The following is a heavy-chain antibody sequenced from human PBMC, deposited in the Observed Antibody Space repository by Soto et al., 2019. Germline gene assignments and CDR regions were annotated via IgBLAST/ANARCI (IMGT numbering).Heavy chain of an antibody. V-gene: IGHV4-38-2*01. CDR3: VRGIEDILTGPYYYYGMDV. J-gene: IGHJ6*02. D-gene: IGHD3-9*01. CDR2: IYHSGST. CDR1: GYSISSGYY. Sequence: SETLSLTCAVSGYSISSGYYWGWIRQPPGKGLEWIGSIYHSGSTYYNPSLKSRVTISVDTSKNQFSLKLSSVTAADTAVYYCVRGIEDILTGPYYYYGMDVWGQGTTVTVYS.